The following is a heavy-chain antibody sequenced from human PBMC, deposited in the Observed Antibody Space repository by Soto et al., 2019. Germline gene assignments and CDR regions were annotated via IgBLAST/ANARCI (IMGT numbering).Heavy chain of an antibody. V-gene: IGHV1-69*13. Sequence: ASVKVSCKASGGTFSSYAISWVRQAPGQGLEWMGGIIPIFGTANYAQKFQGRVTITADESTSTAYMELSSLRSEDTAVYYCARGGVNDYGDPTGFYYFDYWGQGTLVTVSS. J-gene: IGHJ4*02. CDR3: ARGGVNDYGDPTGFYYFDY. CDR1: GGTFSSYA. CDR2: IIPIFGTA. D-gene: IGHD4-17*01.